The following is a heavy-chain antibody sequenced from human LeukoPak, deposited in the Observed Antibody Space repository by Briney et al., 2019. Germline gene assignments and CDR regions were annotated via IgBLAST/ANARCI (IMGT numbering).Heavy chain of an antibody. CDR3: AKDRAGWPYDAFDI. J-gene: IGHJ3*02. CDR2: IRYDGSNK. D-gene: IGHD6-19*01. Sequence: SYGMHWVRQAPGKGLEWVAFIRYDGSNKYYADSVKGRFTISRDNSKNTLYLQMNSLRAEDTAVYYCAKDRAGWPYDAFDIWGQGTMVTVSS. V-gene: IGHV3-30*02. CDR1: SYG.